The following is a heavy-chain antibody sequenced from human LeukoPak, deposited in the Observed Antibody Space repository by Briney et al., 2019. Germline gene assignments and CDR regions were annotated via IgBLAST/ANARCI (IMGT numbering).Heavy chain of an antibody. Sequence: GGSLRLSCSASGFTFSNYAMHWVRQAPGKGLEYVSAISSNGGSTYYADSVKGRFTISRDNSKNTLYLQMSSLRAEDTAVYYCVKPYSGSYYREYYFDYWGQGTLVTVTS. CDR3: VKPYSGSYYREYYFDY. D-gene: IGHD1-26*01. J-gene: IGHJ4*02. V-gene: IGHV3-64D*06. CDR1: GFTFSNYA. CDR2: ISSNGGST.